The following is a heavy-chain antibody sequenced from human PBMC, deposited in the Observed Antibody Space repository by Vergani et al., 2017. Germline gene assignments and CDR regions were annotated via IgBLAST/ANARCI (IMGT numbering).Heavy chain of an antibody. J-gene: IGHJ5*02. V-gene: IGHV4-61*02. CDR2: IYFSGNT. Sequence: QVQLQESGPGLVKPSQTLSLICTVSGASMNSGPDLWSWIRQPAGTRLEYIGRIYFSGNTDYNPSLKSRVTLSIDTSKNHFFLRLISVTAADAAIYYCAKDGDSGERFDAWGQGTMVTVSS. CDR1: GASMNSGPDL. CDR3: AKDGDSGERFDA. D-gene: IGHD4-17*01.